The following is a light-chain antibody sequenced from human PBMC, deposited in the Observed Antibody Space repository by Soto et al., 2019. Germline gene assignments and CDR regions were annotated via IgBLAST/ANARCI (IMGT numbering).Light chain of an antibody. CDR2: AAS. CDR1: QGIKND. J-gene: IGKJ2*01. Sequence: AIQMTQSPSSLSASVGDRVTITCRASQGIKNDLGWYQQKPGKAPKLLIYAASSLQSGVPSRFSGSVSGPDCTLTISSLQPEDFATYYCLQDYNYPYTFGQGTKLEIK. CDR3: LQDYNYPYT. V-gene: IGKV1-6*01.